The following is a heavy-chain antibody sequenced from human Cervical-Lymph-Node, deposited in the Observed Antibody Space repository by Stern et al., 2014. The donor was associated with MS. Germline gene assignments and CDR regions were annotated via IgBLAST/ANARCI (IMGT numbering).Heavy chain of an antibody. CDR1: VGSISDYY. CDR2: IYSSGAT. CDR3: ARQTSVTSSLNFYYGMDV. Sequence: MQLVESGPGLVKPSETLSLTCTVSVGSISDYYWNWIRQPAGKGLEWIGRIYSSGATNYNPSLKSRVTMSVDTPKNQFSLKLTSLSAADTAVYYCARQTSVTSSLNFYYGMDVCGQGTTVTVSS. J-gene: IGHJ6*02. V-gene: IGHV4-4*07. D-gene: IGHD4-17*01.